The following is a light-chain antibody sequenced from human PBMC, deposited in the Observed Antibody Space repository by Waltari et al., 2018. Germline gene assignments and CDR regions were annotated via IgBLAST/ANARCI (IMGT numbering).Light chain of an antibody. CDR2: QDT. J-gene: IGLJ2*01. CDR3: QTWDSNTVV. Sequence: SYDLTQPPSVSASPGQTASIACFGDKLGDKYVSWYQQKPGQSPGLVSCQDTKRPSVIPERFSASNSGNTATLTVSETQAVDEASYYCQTWDSNTVVFGGGTTLTVL. CDR1: KLGDKY. V-gene: IGLV3-1*01.